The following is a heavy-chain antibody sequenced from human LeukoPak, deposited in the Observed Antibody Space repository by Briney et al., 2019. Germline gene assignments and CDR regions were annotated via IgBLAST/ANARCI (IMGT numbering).Heavy chain of an antibody. D-gene: IGHD2-15*01. V-gene: IGHV1-3*01. CDR1: GYTFTSYA. CDR3: ARSSILGYCSGGSCAADV. J-gene: IGHJ6*02. CDR2: TNAGNGNT. Sequence: ASVKVSCKASGYTFTSYAMHWVRQAPGQRLEWMGWTNAGNGNTKYSQKFQGRVTITRDTSASTAYMELSSLRSEDTAVYYCARSSILGYCSGGSCAADVWGQGTTVTVSS.